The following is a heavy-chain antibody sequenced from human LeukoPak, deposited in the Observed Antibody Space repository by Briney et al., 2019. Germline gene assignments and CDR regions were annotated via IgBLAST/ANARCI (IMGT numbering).Heavy chain of an antibody. CDR1: GYTFTSYD. CDR2: MNPNSGNT. J-gene: IGHJ6*03. D-gene: IGHD6-19*01. Sequence: ASVKVSCKASGYTFTSYDINWVRQATGQGLEWMGWMNPNSGNTGYAQKFQGRVTMTRNTSISTAYMELSSLRSEDTAVYYCARWAGARYYYYYYYMDVWGKGTTVTVSS. CDR3: ARWAGARYYYYYYYMDV. V-gene: IGHV1-8*02.